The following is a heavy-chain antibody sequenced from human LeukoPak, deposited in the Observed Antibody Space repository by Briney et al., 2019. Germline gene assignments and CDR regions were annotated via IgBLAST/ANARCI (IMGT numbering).Heavy chain of an antibody. Sequence: PGGSLRLSCAASGFTFSSNYMSWVRQAPGKGLEWVSVIYSGGSTYYADSVKGRFTISRDNSKNTLYLQMNSLRAEDTAVYYCASGRYGSGSYGDYWGQGTLVTVSP. CDR1: GFTFSSNY. CDR2: IYSGGST. J-gene: IGHJ4*02. D-gene: IGHD3-10*01. V-gene: IGHV3-53*01. CDR3: ASGRYGSGSYGDY.